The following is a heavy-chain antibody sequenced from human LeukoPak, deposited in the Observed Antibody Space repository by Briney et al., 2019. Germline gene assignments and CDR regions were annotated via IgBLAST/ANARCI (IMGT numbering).Heavy chain of an antibody. CDR3: ARETTAPGNYFDS. CDR1: GFTFSSHW. CDR2: ISSDASTT. D-gene: IGHD4-17*01. V-gene: IGHV3-74*01. Sequence: LPGGSLRLSCAASGFTFSSHWMHWVRQTPGKGLVWVSRISSDASTTNYADSVKGRFTISRDNAKNTLYLQMISLSVEDTAVYYCARETTAPGNYFDSWGQGTLVTVSS. J-gene: IGHJ4*02.